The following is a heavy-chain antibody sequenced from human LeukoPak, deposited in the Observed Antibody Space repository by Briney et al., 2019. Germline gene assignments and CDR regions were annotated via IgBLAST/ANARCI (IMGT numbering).Heavy chain of an antibody. CDR3: ASRPHYYDSSGYLY. D-gene: IGHD3-22*01. Sequence: WASVNLSCTSSAGTFSSYAISWVRQAPAQGHEWMGGIIPIFGIANYAQKFQGRVTIAADKSTSTAYMELSSLRSEDTAVYYCASRPHYYDSSGYLYWGQGTLVTVSS. CDR2: IIPIFGIA. J-gene: IGHJ4*02. V-gene: IGHV1-69*10. CDR1: AGTFSSYA.